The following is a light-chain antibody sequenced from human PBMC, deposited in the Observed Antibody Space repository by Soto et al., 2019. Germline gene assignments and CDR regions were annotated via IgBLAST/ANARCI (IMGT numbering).Light chain of an antibody. CDR3: ETWDFNTRV. CDR1: SGHSSYI. CDR2: LEGSGSY. Sequence: QPVLTQPSSASASLRSSVKLTCTLSSGHSSYIIAWHQQQPGKAPRYLMKLEGSGSYNKGSGVPDRFSGSSSGADRYLTISNLQFEDEADYYCETWDFNTRVFGGGTQLTVL. J-gene: IGLJ3*02. V-gene: IGLV4-60*02.